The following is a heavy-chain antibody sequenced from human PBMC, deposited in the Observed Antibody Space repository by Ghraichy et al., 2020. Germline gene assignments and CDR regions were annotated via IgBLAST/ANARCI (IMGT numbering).Heavy chain of an antibody. D-gene: IGHD5-18*01. CDR2: IYYSGST. CDR3: ARGVDPGMAYYFDS. Sequence: SETLSLTCTVSGGSIRSGDYYWSWIRQPPGQGLEWIGYIYYSGSTYYNPSLKSRVLISLDTSKNQFSLNVHSVTAADTAVYFCARGVDPGMAYYFDSWGQGTLVTVSS. J-gene: IGHJ4*02. V-gene: IGHV4-30-4*01. CDR1: GGSIRSGDYY.